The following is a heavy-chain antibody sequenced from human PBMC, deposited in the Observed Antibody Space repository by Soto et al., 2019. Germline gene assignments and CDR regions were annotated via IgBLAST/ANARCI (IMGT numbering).Heavy chain of an antibody. V-gene: IGHV1-69*13. CDR1: GGTFSSYA. CDR2: IIPIFGTA. Sequence: SVKVSCKASGGTFSSYAISWVRQAPGQGLEWMGGIIPIFGTANYAQKFQGRVTITADESTSTAYMELSSLRSEDTAVYYCATSIPTYYDFWSGALYFDYWGQGTLVTVSS. CDR3: ATSIPTYYDFWSGALYFDY. D-gene: IGHD3-3*01. J-gene: IGHJ4*02.